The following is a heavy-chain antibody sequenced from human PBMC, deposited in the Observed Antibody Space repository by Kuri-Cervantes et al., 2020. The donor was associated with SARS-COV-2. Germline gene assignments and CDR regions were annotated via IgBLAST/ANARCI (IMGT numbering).Heavy chain of an antibody. Sequence: GESLKIPCAASGFTFDDYTFHWVRQGPGKGLEWVALIASDGGGTFYADSVKGRFTISRDNSKNSLYLQMNSLRTEDTAFYYCVKGVHFYYYGMDVWGQGTPVTVSS. CDR1: GFTFDDYT. V-gene: IGHV3-43*01. CDR3: VKGVHFYYYGMDV. CDR2: IASDGGGT. J-gene: IGHJ6*02.